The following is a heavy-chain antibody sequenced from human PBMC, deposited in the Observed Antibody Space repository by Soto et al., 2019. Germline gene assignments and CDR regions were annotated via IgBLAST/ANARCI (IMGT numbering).Heavy chain of an antibody. CDR3: ARDRYYYDSSGSMDV. Sequence: ASVKVSCKASGYTFTGYYMHWVRQAPGQGLEWMGWINPNSGGTNYAQKFQGWVTMTRDTSISTAYMELSRLRSDDTAVYYCARDRYYYDSSGSMDVWGQGTTVTV. CDR2: INPNSGGT. CDR1: GYTFTGYY. D-gene: IGHD3-22*01. J-gene: IGHJ6*02. V-gene: IGHV1-2*04.